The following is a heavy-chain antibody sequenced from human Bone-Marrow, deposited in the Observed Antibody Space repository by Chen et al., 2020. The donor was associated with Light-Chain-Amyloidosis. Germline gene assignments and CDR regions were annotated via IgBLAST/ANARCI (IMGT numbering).Heavy chain of an antibody. J-gene: IGHJ6*02. Sequence: EVQVVESGGGLVQPGGSLRFSCAASGFSFSTSDMSWVCQAPGKGLEWVSGISSVGSTFYADSVKGRFTISRDNSKNTLFLQMISLRAEDTAVYYCVRDHISYDYYGMDVWGQGTTVAVS. V-gene: IGHV3-23*04. CDR1: GFSFSTSD. CDR2: ISSVGST. CDR3: VRDHISYDYYGMDV.